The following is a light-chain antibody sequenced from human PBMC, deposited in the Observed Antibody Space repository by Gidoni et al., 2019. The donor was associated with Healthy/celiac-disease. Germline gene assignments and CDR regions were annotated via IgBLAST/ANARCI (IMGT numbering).Light chain of an antibody. CDR1: QSIGSG. J-gene: IGKJ1*01. CDR3: HPSSSLPCT. Sequence: EIVLPRSPDFQSLTPKEKVTITCRASQSIGSGLHWYQQKPDQSPKLLNKYASQAFSGVPSRFSGSGSGTYFTLTINRLDAEYAATYSCHPSSSLPCTFGQGTKVEIK. V-gene: IGKV6-21*01. CDR2: YAS.